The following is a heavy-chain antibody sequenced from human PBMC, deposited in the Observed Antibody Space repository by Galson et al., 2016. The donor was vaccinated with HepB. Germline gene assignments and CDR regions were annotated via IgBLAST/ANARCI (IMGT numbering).Heavy chain of an antibody. CDR3: ARGRPYCSSTSCYPTYYYYYGMDV. CDR1: GFTFSSYG. Sequence: SLRLSCAASGFTFSSYGMHWVRQAPGKGLEWVADIWYDGSNKYYADSVKGRFTIARDNSKNTLYLQMNSLRAEHTAVYYCARGRPYCSSTSCYPTYYYYYGMDVWGQGTTVTVSS. J-gene: IGHJ6*02. CDR2: IWYDGSNK. D-gene: IGHD2-2*01. V-gene: IGHV3-33*01.